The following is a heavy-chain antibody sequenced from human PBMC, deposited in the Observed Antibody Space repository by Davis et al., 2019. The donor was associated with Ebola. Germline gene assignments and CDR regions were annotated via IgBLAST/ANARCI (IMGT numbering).Heavy chain of an antibody. CDR3: GRGEDNSGWYGGWVFEP. CDR2: IFPRDSDT. Sequence: GESLKISCKGSGYIFADQWIGWVRQMPGKGLEWMGIIFPRDSDTRYSPSFEGQVTISADKSINTAYLQWNSLKALDSAIYYCGRGEDNSGWYGGWVFEPWGQGTLVTVSS. V-gene: IGHV5-51*01. CDR1: GYIFADQW. D-gene: IGHD6-19*01. J-gene: IGHJ5*02.